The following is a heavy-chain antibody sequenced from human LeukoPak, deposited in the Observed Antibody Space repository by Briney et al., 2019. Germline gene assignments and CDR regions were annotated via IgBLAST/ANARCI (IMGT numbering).Heavy chain of an antibody. D-gene: IGHD2-8*01. CDR3: ASNGYYCIEL. Sequence: SGTLSLTCAVSDGSISGTNWWSWVRQPPGKGLEWIGEIYHDGSTNYNPSLKSRVTISVDKSKSQFSLRLSSVTAADTAVYYCASNGYYCIELWGRGTTVTVSS. V-gene: IGHV4-4*02. CDR2: IYHDGST. J-gene: IGHJ6*03. CDR1: DGSISGTNW.